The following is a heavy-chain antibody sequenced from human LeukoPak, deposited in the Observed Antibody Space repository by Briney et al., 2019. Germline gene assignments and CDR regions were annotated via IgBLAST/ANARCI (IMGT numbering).Heavy chain of an antibody. CDR1: GFTFSSYS. J-gene: IGHJ4*02. V-gene: IGHV3-21*01. Sequence: GGSLRLSCAASGFTFSSYSMNWVRQAPGKGLEWVLSISSSSSYIYYADSVKGRFTISRDNAKNSLYLQMNSLRAEDTAVYYCARDPYGSGSYYRDYWGQGTLVTVSS. CDR3: ARDPYGSGSYYRDY. D-gene: IGHD3-10*01. CDR2: ISSSSSYI.